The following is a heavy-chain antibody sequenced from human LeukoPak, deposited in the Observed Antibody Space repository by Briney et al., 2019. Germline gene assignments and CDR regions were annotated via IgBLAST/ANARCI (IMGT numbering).Heavy chain of an antibody. CDR3: ARVERGYSGYDY. CDR2: INPNSGGT. J-gene: IGHJ4*02. CDR1: GYTFTGYY. Sequence: ASVKVSCKTSGYTFTGYYMHWVRQAPGQGLEWMGWINPNSGGTNYAQKFQGRVTMTRDTSISTAYMELSRLRSDDTAVYYCARVERGYSGYDYWGQGTLVTVSS. D-gene: IGHD5-12*01. V-gene: IGHV1-2*02.